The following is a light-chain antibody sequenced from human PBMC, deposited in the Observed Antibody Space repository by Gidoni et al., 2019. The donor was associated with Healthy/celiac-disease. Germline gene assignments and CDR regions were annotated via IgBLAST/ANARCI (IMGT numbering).Light chain of an antibody. Sequence: EIVLTQSPATLSLSPGERATLSCRASQSVSSYLAWYQQKPGQAPRPLIYDASNRATGIPARFSGSGSGTDFTLTISSLEPEDFAVYYWQQRSNWPLTFGGXTKVEIK. CDR1: QSVSSY. J-gene: IGKJ4*01. V-gene: IGKV3-11*01. CDR2: DAS. CDR3: QQRSNWPLT.